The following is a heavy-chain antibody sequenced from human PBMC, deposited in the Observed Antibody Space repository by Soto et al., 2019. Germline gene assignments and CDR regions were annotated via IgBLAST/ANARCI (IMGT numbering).Heavy chain of an antibody. Sequence: PSETLSLTCAVSGGSISTSSYYWGWIRQSPGKGLEWIGTIYYSGTTYYNPSLKSRVTISVDTSKNQFSLKLSSVTAVDTAVYYCARHGGQWLRYYFDYWGQGPLVTVSS. V-gene: IGHV4-39*01. CDR3: ARHGGQWLRYYFDY. CDR2: IYYSGTT. J-gene: IGHJ4*02. CDR1: GGSISTSSYY. D-gene: IGHD6-19*01.